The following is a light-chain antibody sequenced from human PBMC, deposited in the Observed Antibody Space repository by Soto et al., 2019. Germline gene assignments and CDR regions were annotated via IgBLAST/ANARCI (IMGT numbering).Light chain of an antibody. CDR3: SSFTSTYTYV. CDR1: SSYVGTYNY. J-gene: IGLJ1*01. CDR2: DVS. V-gene: IGLV2-14*03. Sequence: QSVLTQSASVSGSPGQSITISCTGTSSYVGTYNYVSWYQQHPGRAPKLLIYDVSNRPSGVSNRFSGSKSGNTASLTISGLQAEDEADYYCSSFTSTYTYVFGTGTKVTVL.